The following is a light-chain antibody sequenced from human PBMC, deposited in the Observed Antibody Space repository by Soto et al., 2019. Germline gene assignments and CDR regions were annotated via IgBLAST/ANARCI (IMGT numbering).Light chain of an antibody. V-gene: IGKV3-20*01. CDR2: GAS. J-gene: IGKJ1*01. CDR3: QQYGSSPWT. Sequence: EIVLTHSPGTLSLSPLEMATLSFRASRSVGTFLAWYQQKPGQAPRLLIYGASSRATVIPDRFSGSGSGTDFTLTISRLEPEDFAVYYCQQYGSSPWTFGQGTKVDIK. CDR1: RSVGTF.